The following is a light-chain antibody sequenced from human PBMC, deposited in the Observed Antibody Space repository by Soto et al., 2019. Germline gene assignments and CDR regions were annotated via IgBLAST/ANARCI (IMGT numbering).Light chain of an antibody. CDR2: GAS. CDR3: KQYGSSQGT. V-gene: IGKV3-20*01. J-gene: IGKJ1*01. Sequence: ESVLTQSPGTLSLSPGESATLSCRASQSVTRNYLAWYQQNPGQAPRLLIFGASIRDTGIPDRFSGGGSGTDFTLTISRLEPEDFAVYYCKQYGSSQGTFGQGTKVDI. CDR1: QSVTRNY.